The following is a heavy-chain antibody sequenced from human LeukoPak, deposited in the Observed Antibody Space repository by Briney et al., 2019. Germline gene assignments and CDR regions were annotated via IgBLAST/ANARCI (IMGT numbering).Heavy chain of an antibody. Sequence: GGSLRLSCAASGFTVSSNYMSWVRQAPGKGLEWVSVIYSGGSTYYADSVKGRFTISRDNSKNTLYLQMNSLRAEDTAVYYCARDRLGYCSAGSCHIGWFDPWGQGTLVTVSS. J-gene: IGHJ5*02. D-gene: IGHD2-15*01. CDR3: ARDRLGYCSAGSCHIGWFDP. CDR2: IYSGGST. V-gene: IGHV3-66*01. CDR1: GFTVSSNY.